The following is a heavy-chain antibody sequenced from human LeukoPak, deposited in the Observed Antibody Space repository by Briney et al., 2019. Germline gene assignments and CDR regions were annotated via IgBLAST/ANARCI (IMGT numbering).Heavy chain of an antibody. Sequence: GESLKISCKGSGYSFTSYWIGWVRQMPGKGLEWMGIIYPGDSDTRYSPSFQGQVTISADKSISTAYLQWSSLKASDTAMYYCARAELGTPDQDAFDIWGQGTMVTVSS. CDR1: GYSFTSYW. D-gene: IGHD7-27*01. CDR2: IYPGDSDT. CDR3: ARAELGTPDQDAFDI. V-gene: IGHV5-51*01. J-gene: IGHJ3*02.